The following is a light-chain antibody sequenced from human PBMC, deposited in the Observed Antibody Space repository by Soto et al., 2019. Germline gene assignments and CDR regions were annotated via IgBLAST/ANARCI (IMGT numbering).Light chain of an antibody. J-gene: IGLJ3*02. CDR1: SSDIGYYNY. Sequence: QSALTQPASVSGSPGQWITISCTGTSSDIGYYNYVSWYQQDPGKAPKLIIYEVSNRPSGVSNRFSGSKSGNTASLTISGVQVEEGAAYYCSPYKGSNTPVVFGGGTKLTVL. CDR2: EVS. CDR3: SPYKGSNTPVV. V-gene: IGLV2-14*01.